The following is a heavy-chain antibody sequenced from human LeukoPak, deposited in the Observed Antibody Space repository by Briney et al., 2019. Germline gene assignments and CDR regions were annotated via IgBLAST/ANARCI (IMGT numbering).Heavy chain of an antibody. Sequence: PGRSLTLSCAASGFTFSSFGMHWVRQAPGKGLEWVAVIWYDASDRYYADSVKGRFTISRDNSKNTLLLQMNSLRDDDTAVYYCVRGVGVSRFNYFDPGGQGPLVVVSS. D-gene: IGHD5-24*01. CDR1: GFTFSSFG. J-gene: IGHJ5*02. V-gene: IGHV3-33*01. CDR2: IWYDASDR. CDR3: VRGVGVSRFNYFDP.